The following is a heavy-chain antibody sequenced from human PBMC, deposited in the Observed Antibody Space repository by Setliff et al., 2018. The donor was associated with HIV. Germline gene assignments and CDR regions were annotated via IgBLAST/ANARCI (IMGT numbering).Heavy chain of an antibody. Sequence: ASVKVSCKASGYTFTRNFMHWVRQAPGQRLEWMGWINVGSGNTKYSQKFQGRVTITRDTSANTAYMELSSLKSEDTAVYYCARDIGNVWHNWFEPRGQGTLVTVSS. J-gene: IGHJ5*02. D-gene: IGHD3-16*02. CDR3: ARDIGNVWHNWFEP. CDR1: GYTFTRNF. CDR2: INVGSGNT. V-gene: IGHV1-3*01.